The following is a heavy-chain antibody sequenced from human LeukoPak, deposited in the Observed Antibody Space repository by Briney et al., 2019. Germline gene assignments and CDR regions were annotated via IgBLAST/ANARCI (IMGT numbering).Heavy chain of an antibody. Sequence: ASVKVSCKASGYTFTGYYMHWVRQAPGQGLEWMGRINPNSGGTNYAQKFQGRVTITADESTSTAYMELSSLRSEDTAVYYCARTMITGTTTDYYYGMDVWGQGTTVTVSS. V-gene: IGHV1-2*06. J-gene: IGHJ6*02. CDR3: ARTMITGTTTDYYYGMDV. CDR2: INPNSGGT. D-gene: IGHD1-7*01. CDR1: GYTFTGYY.